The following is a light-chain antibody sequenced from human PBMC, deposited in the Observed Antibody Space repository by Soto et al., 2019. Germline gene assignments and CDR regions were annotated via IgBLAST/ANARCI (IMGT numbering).Light chain of an antibody. CDR3: TSWTTSTTMI. V-gene: IGLV2-14*03. J-gene: IGLJ2*01. Sequence: QSALTQPASVSGSPGQSITISCTGTSSDIGAYNFASWYQQHPGKAPKLMLYDVNIRPSGVSNRFSGSKSGNTASLTISGLQAEDEADYYCTSWTTSTTMIFGGGTKLTAL. CDR1: SSDIGAYNF. CDR2: DVN.